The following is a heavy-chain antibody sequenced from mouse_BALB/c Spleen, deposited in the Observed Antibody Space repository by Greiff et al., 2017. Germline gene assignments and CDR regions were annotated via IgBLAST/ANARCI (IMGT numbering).Heavy chain of an antibody. J-gene: IGHJ3*01. CDR2: IRNKANGYTT. V-gene: IGHV7-3*02. CDR1: GFTFTDYY. D-gene: IGHD1-1*01. Sequence: EVMLVESGGGLVQPGGSLRLSCATSGFTFTDYYMSWVRQPPGKALEWLGFIRNKANGYTTEYSASVKGRFTISRDNSQSILYLQMNTLRAEDSATYYCARDKGIYYYGSSSFDYWGQGTLVTVSA. CDR3: ARDKGIYYYGSSSFDY.